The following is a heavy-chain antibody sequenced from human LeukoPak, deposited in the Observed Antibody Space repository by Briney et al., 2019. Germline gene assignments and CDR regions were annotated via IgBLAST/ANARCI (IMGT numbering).Heavy chain of an antibody. J-gene: IGHJ5*02. Sequence: GGSLRLSCAASGFTFSNAWMSWVRQAPGKGLEWVGRIKSKTDGGTTDYAAPVKGRFTISRDDSKNTLYLQMNSLRAEDTAVYYCAKRPQRGGSNWFDPWGQGTLVTVSS. V-gene: IGHV3-15*01. CDR3: AKRPQRGGSNWFDP. CDR1: GFTFSNAW. D-gene: IGHD3-16*01. CDR2: IKSKTDGGTT.